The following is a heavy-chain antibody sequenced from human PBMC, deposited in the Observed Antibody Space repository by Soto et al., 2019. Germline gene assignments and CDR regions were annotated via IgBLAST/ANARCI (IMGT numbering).Heavy chain of an antibody. CDR3: AKDGSHNFDY. D-gene: IGHD1-26*01. CDR2: MSYDGSNE. Sequence: QVQLVESGGGVVQPGRSLILSCAASGFTFSHYAMHWVRQAPGKGLEWVALMSYDGSNEYYADSVKGRFTISRDNSKNTLYLQMNSLRAVDTAVYYCAKDGSHNFDYWGQGTLVTVSS. J-gene: IGHJ4*02. V-gene: IGHV3-30*18. CDR1: GFTFSHYA.